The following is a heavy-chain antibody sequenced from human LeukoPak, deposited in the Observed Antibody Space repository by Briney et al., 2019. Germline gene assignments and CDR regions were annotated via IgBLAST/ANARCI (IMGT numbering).Heavy chain of an antibody. CDR2: IYYSGST. CDR1: GGSISSGGYY. V-gene: IGHV4-31*03. Sequence: SQTLSLTCTVSGGSISSGGYYWSWIRQHPGKDLEWIGYIYYSGSTYYNPSLKSRVTISVDTSKNQFSLKLSSVTAADTAVYYCARVRSSSGSNAFDIWGQGTMVTVSS. J-gene: IGHJ3*02. D-gene: IGHD3-22*01. CDR3: ARVRSSSGSNAFDI.